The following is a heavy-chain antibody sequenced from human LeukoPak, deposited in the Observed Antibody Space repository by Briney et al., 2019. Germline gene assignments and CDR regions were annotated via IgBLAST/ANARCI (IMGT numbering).Heavy chain of an antibody. CDR2: IWYDESNK. CDR3: ARDGTVPAGPFDP. V-gene: IGHV3-33*01. J-gene: IGHJ5*02. CDR1: GLTFSSFG. Sequence: HPGESLRLSCAAPGLTFSSFGMHWLRQAPGKGLEWVAFIWYDESNKYYADSVKGRFTISRDNSKNTLYLQMNSLRVEDTAVYYCARDGTVPAGPFDPWGRGTLVTASS. D-gene: IGHD4-17*01.